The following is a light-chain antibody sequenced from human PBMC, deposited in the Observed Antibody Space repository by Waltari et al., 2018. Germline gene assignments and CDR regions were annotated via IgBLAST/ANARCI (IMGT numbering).Light chain of an antibody. CDR2: AAS. Sequence: AIQMTQSPSSLSASVGDRVTITCRASQGIRYDLGWYQQKPGKAPKLLIYAASSLQSGVPSRFSGSGSGADFTLTISSLQPEDFATYFCLQDYNYPWTFGQGTKVEMK. J-gene: IGKJ1*01. V-gene: IGKV1-6*01. CDR3: LQDYNYPWT. CDR1: QGIRYD.